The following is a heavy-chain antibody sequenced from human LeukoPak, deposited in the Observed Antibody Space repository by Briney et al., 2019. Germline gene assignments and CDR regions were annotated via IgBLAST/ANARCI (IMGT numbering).Heavy chain of an antibody. CDR3: ARYRGAGGDYSNYGNWFDP. CDR1: GGSICSSNW. CDR2: IYHSGST. Sequence: KPSGTLSLTCAVSGGSICSSNWWSWVRQPPGKGLEWIGEIYHSGSTNYNPSLKSRVTISVDTSKNQFSLKLSSVTAADTAVYYVARYRGAGGDYSNYGNWFDPWGQGTLVTVSS. V-gene: IGHV4-4*02. D-gene: IGHD4-11*01. J-gene: IGHJ5*02.